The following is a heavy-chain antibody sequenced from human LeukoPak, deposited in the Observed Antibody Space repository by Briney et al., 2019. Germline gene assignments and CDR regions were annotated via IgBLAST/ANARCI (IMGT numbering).Heavy chain of an antibody. CDR2: ISGSGNSV. V-gene: IGHV3-11*04. CDR3: SRHRGNWNSRQDF. J-gene: IGHJ4*02. D-gene: IGHD1-7*01. Sequence: GGSLRLSCATSGFTFSDFYMAWIRQAPGKGLEAISYISGSGNSVYYADSVKGRFTLSRDNAKNALYLQMNSLRVEDTAIYFCSRHRGNWNSRQDFWGQGTRVTVSS. CDR1: GFTFSDFY.